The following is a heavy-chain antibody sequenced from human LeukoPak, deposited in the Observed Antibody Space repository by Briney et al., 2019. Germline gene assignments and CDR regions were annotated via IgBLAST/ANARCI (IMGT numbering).Heavy chain of an antibody. CDR3: ARGALSGSYLRLDY. Sequence: ASVKVSCKASGYTFTSYGISWVRQAPGQGLEWMGWISAYNGNTNYAQKFQGRVTITADESTSTAYMELSSLRSEDTAVYYCARGALSGSYLRLDYWGQGTLVTVSS. V-gene: IGHV1-18*01. D-gene: IGHD1-26*01. J-gene: IGHJ4*02. CDR2: ISAYNGNT. CDR1: GYTFTSYG.